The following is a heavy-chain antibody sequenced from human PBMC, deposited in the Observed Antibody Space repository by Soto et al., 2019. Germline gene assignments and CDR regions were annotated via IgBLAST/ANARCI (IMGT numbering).Heavy chain of an antibody. D-gene: IGHD1-1*01. J-gene: IGHJ4*02. CDR2: INHSGST. CDR1: LRGYD. V-gene: IGHV4-34*01. CDR3: ARRYGYSFDY. Sequence: LRGYDGSWIRQPTGKGLEWIGEINHSGSTNYNPSLKSRVTISVDTSKNQFSLKLSSVTAADTAVYYCARRYGYSFDYWGQGTLVTVSS.